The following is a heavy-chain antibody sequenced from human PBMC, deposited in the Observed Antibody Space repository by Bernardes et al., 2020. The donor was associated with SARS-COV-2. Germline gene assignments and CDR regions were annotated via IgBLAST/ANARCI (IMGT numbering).Heavy chain of an antibody. CDR2: FDPEDGET. V-gene: IGHV1-24*01. J-gene: IGHJ6*02. D-gene: IGHD1-26*01. CDR1: GYTLTELS. Sequence: SVKVSCKVSGYTLTELSMHWVRQAPGKGLEWMGGFDPEDGETIYAQKFQGRVTMTEDTSTDTAYMELSSLRSEDTAVYYCATAPPLSGSYSDYYYYYGMDVWGQGTTVTVSS. CDR3: ATAPPLSGSYSDYYYYYGMDV.